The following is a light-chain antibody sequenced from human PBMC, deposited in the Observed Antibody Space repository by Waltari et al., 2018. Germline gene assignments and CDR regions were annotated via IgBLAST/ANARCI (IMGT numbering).Light chain of an antibody. Sequence: LSASVGDRVTITCRASESISNWLAWYQQKPGKAPKVLIHKASSLESGVPSRFSGSGSATEFTLTISNLQPDDFATYYCQQYDSFWTFGQGTKVEIK. CDR3: QQYDSFWT. J-gene: IGKJ1*01. CDR2: KAS. V-gene: IGKV1-5*03. CDR1: ESISNW.